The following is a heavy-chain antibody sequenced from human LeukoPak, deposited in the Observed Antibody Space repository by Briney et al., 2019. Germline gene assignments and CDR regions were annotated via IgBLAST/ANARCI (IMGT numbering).Heavy chain of an antibody. J-gene: IGHJ4*02. CDR2: MSYDGRTT. D-gene: IGHD6-13*01. CDR3: ARDGEQRLVLHHCEY. CDR1: GFALNTYS. Sequence: GGSLRLSCAASGFALNTYSVHWVRQAPGKGLEWVAVMSYDGRTTYYADSVKGRFTIFRDSSTNTVFLGMTSLRTEDTALYYCARDGEQRLVLHHCEYWGQGTRVTVSS. V-gene: IGHV3-30*04.